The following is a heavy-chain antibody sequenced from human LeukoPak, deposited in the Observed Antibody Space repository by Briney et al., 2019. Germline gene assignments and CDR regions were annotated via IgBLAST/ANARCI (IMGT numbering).Heavy chain of an antibody. CDR1: GGSFSGYY. Sequence: PSETLSLTYAVYGGSFSGYYWSWIRQPPGKGLEWIGEINHSGSTNYNPSLKSRVTISVDTSKNQFSLKLSSVTAADTAVYYCARAYYYDSSGYYYFDYWGQGTLVTVSS. V-gene: IGHV4-34*01. D-gene: IGHD3-22*01. J-gene: IGHJ4*02. CDR3: ARAYYYDSSGYYYFDY. CDR2: INHSGST.